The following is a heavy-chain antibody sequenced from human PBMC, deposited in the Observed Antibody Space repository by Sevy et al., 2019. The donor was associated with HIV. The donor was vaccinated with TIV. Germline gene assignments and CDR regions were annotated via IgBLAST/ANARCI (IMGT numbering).Heavy chain of an antibody. V-gene: IGHV1-69*13. Sequence: ASVKVSCKAAGGTFSSDTISWVRQAPGQGLEWLGGITPISGRTTHAQKFHDKVTITADESTSTVYMDLSSLRSEDTAVYYCASGHYDRSGSPGLSYYIPFDSWGQGTLVTVSS. CDR2: ITPISGRT. CDR1: GGTFSSDT. CDR3: ASGHYDRSGSPGLSYYIPFDS. D-gene: IGHD3-22*01. J-gene: IGHJ4*02.